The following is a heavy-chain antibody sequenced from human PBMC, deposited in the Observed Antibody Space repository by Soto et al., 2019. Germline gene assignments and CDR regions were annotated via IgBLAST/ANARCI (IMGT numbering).Heavy chain of an antibody. Sequence: PGESLKISCRGSGYRCIGYGVAWVRQLPGKGLECMGIIYPGDSDTRYSPSFQGQVTISVDKSINTAYLQWSSLRASDTAVYYCARDMHAGFTHYFDPWGQGTLVTVSS. J-gene: IGHJ5*02. CDR1: GYRCIGYG. CDR3: ARDMHAGFTHYFDP. V-gene: IGHV5-51*01. D-gene: IGHD1-26*01. CDR2: IYPGDSDT.